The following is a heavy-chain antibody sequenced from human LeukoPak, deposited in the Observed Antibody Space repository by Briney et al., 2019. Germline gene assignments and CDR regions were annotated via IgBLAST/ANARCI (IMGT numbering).Heavy chain of an antibody. CDR2: ISGGGGST. CDR3: AKDSYDFWSGYFDY. V-gene: IGHV3-23*01. Sequence: GGSLRLSCAASGFTFSSYAMSWVRQAPGKGLEWVSAISGGGGSTYYADSVKGRFTISRDNSKNTLYLQMNSLRAEDTAVYYCAKDSYDFWSGYFDYWGQGTLVTVSS. D-gene: IGHD3-3*01. CDR1: GFTFSSYA. J-gene: IGHJ4*02.